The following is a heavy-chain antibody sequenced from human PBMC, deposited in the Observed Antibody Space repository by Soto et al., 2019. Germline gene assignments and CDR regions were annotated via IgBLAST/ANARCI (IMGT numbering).Heavy chain of an antibody. V-gene: IGHV3-15*01. J-gene: IGHJ4*02. CDR1: VFSFSKAW. D-gene: IGHD3-3*01. CDR2: IRNKTDGGTT. Sequence: GSLRLSCAASVFSFSKAWMSWVRLTPGKGLEWVGRIRNKTDGGTTDYPAPVRGRFTISRDDSRSTLYLQMNSLKTEDSAVYYCITDPYYDFWSGYHFDYWGQGTLVTVSS. CDR3: ITDPYYDFWSGYHFDY.